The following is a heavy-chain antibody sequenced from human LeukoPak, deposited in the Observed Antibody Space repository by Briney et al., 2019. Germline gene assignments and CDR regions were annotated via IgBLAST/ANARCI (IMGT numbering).Heavy chain of an antibody. D-gene: IGHD6-19*01. Sequence: ASVKVSCKASGYTFTSYGISWVRQAPGQGLEWMGWISAYNGNTNYAQKLRGRVTMTTDTSTGTAYMELRSLRSDDTAVYYCARETVATYVAGTSDYWGQGTLVTVSS. CDR3: ARETVATYVAGTSDY. J-gene: IGHJ4*02. CDR1: GYTFTSYG. V-gene: IGHV1-18*01. CDR2: ISAYNGNT.